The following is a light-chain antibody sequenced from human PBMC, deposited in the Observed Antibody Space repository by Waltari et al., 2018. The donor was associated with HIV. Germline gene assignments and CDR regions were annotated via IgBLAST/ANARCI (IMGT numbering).Light chain of an antibody. CDR1: QNIQKR. V-gene: IGKV1-5*03. Sequence: DSPMAQSPYTLSASVGDRVIITCRASQNIQKRMAWYQQKPGKAPKLLIYFASTLQGGVPSRFSGSGSGTEFTLTISSLQPDDFATYYCQGGNGYFGQGTKVEIK. CDR2: FAS. CDR3: QGGNGY. J-gene: IGKJ2*01.